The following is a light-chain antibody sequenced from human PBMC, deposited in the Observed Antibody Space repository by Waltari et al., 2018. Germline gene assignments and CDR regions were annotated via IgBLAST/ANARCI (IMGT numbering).Light chain of an antibody. J-gene: IGLJ2*01. Sequence: SSELTQDPAVSVAMGQTVHITCQGNGLSSYYASWYQQRPGQAPILIMYDKNNRPSGVPDRFSGSNSDNTASLTITGAQAEDEASYYCHSRDASGVGGSFGGGTKLTVL. CDR2: DKN. CDR1: GLSSYY. V-gene: IGLV3-19*01. CDR3: HSRDASGVGGS.